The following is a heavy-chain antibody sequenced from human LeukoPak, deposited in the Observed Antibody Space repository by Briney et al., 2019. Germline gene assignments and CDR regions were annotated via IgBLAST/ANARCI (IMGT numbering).Heavy chain of an antibody. Sequence: SQTLSPTCAVYGGSFSAYYWSWIRQPPGKGMEWIGEINHSGSTNYNPSLKSRGAISVDTARNQFSLRLSSVTAADTAVYYCARGQRITMTDWGQGTLVTVSS. D-gene: IGHD3-22*01. CDR3: ARGQRITMTD. V-gene: IGHV4-34*01. CDR1: GGSFSAYY. J-gene: IGHJ4*02. CDR2: INHSGST.